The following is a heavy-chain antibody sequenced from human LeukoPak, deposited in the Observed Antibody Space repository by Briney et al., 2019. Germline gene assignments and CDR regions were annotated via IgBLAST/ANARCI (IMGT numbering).Heavy chain of an antibody. J-gene: IGHJ2*01. CDR3: ARDRSMSGWYIDL. Sequence: GGSLRLSCAASGFTFSSYGMNWVRQAPGKGLEWVAVIWYDGSNKYYPDSVQGRFTISRDNSKNTLYLQVNSLRAEDTAVYYCARDRSMSGWYIDLWGRGTLVTVSS. CDR1: GFTFSSYG. D-gene: IGHD2/OR15-2a*01. V-gene: IGHV3-33*01. CDR2: IWYDGSNK.